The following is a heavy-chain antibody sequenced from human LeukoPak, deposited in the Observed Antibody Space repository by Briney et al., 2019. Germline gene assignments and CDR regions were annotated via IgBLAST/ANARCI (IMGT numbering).Heavy chain of an antibody. CDR1: GFTFGSYA. V-gene: IGHV3-23*01. Sequence: GGSLRISCAASGFTFGSYAMNWVRQGPEKGLEWVSAISGSGGNTYYVDSVKGRFTTSRDNSKNTLYLQMNFLRAEDTAVYYCAKGPAAQPDYWGQGTLVTVSS. J-gene: IGHJ4*02. D-gene: IGHD6-13*01. CDR3: AKGPAAQPDY. CDR2: ISGSGGNT.